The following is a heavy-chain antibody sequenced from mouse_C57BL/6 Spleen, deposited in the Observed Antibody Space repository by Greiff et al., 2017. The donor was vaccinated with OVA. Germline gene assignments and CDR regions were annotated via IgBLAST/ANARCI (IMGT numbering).Heavy chain of an antibody. V-gene: IGHV3-5*01. Sequence: DVQLQESGPGLVKPSQTVFLTCTVTGISITTGNYRWSWIRQFPGNKLEWIGYIYYSGTITYNPSLTSRTTITRDTPKNQFFLEMNSLTAEDTATYYCARVYYDYEEGYWYFDVWGTGTTVTVSS. CDR2: IYYSGTI. J-gene: IGHJ1*03. CDR3: ARVYYDYEEGYWYFDV. CDR1: GISITTGNYR. D-gene: IGHD2-4*01.